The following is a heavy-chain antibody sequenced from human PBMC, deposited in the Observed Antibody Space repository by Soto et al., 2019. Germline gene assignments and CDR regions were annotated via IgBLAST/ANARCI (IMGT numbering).Heavy chain of an antibody. CDR1: GYTLTELS. CDR2: FDPEDGET. D-gene: IGHD3-3*01. CDR3: ATLGIFWSGSSETPDY. Sequence: ASVKVSCKVSGYTLTELSMHWVRQAPGKGLEWMGGFDPEDGETIYAQKFQGRVTMTEDTSTDTAYMELSSLRSEDTAVYYCATLGIFWSGSSETPDYWGQGTLVTVSS. J-gene: IGHJ4*02. V-gene: IGHV1-24*01.